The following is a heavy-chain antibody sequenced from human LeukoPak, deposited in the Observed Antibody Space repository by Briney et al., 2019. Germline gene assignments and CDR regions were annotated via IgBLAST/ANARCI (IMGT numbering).Heavy chain of an antibody. D-gene: IGHD4-17*01. CDR1: GGTFSSYA. J-gene: IGHJ4*02. CDR3: ARLDYGDRIFDY. CDR2: IIPIFGTA. V-gene: IGHV1-69*13. Sequence: GASVKVSCKASGGTFSSYAISWVRQAPGRGLEWMGGIIPIFGTANYAQKFQGRVTITADESTSTAYMELSSLRSEDTAVYYCARLDYGDRIFDYWGQGTLVTVSS.